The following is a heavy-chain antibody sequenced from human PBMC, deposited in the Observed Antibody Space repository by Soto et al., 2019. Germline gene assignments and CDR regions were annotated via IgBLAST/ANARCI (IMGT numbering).Heavy chain of an antibody. V-gene: IGHV4-31*03. CDR1: GGSIYTGGFY. D-gene: IGHD1-26*01. CDR3: ATSLVTSRARLDY. J-gene: IGHJ4*02. CDR2: IYYTGST. Sequence: ASETLSLTCTVSGGSIYTGGFYWSWIRQLPGKGLEWLGYIYYTGSTQYTQSLKSRLSISTDTSDNEFSLRLNSVTAADTAVYYCATSLVTSRARLDYWGQGTPVT.